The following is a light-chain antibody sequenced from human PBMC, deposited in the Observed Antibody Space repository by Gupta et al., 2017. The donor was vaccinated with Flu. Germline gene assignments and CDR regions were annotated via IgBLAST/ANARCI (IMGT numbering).Light chain of an antibody. J-gene: IGKJ4*01. CDR3: QQSYSTPPLS. CDR2: AAS. V-gene: IGKV1-39*01. CDR1: QSISSY. Sequence: DIQMTQSPSSLSASVEDRVTITCRASQSISSYLNWYQQKPGKAPNLLIYAASSLQSGVPSRFSGSGSGTDFTLTISSLQPEDFATYYCQQSYSTPPLSFGGGTKVEIK.